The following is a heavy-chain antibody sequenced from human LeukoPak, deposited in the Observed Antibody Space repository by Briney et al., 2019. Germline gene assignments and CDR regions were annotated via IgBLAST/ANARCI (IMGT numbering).Heavy chain of an antibody. J-gene: IGHJ6*03. CDR1: GGTFSSYA. CDR2: IIPIFGTA. Sequence: GASVKVSCKASGGTFSSYAISWVRQAPGQGLEWMGGIIPIFGTANYAQKFQGRVTITTDESTSTAYMELSSLRSEDTAVYYCARGPNDDFWSGYSEYYYYYMTSGAKGPRSPSP. D-gene: IGHD3-3*01. CDR3: ARGPNDDFWSGYSEYYYYYMTS. V-gene: IGHV1-69*05.